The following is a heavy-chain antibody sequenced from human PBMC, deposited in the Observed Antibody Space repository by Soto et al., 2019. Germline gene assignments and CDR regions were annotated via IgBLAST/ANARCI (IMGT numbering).Heavy chain of an antibody. CDR1: GGMFSDYT. CDR3: AKKGGGASIDFWRANWFDP. CDR2: IIPIFGGP. J-gene: IGHJ5*02. Sequence: QVQLVQSGAVVKKPGSSVTVSCKASGGMFSDYTISWVRQAPGQGLEWMGGIIPIFGGPHYAQKFQGRVTITADKATGAGYLEVRDLTSEDTAVYYWAKKGGGASIDFWRANWFDPWGQGTLVTVSS. D-gene: IGHD3-3*01. V-gene: IGHV1-69*06.